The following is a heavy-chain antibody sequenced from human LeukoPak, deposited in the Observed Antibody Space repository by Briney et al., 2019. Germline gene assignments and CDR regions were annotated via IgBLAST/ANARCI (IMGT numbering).Heavy chain of an antibody. CDR3: ARATPKTYYDFWSGYTNYYMDV. D-gene: IGHD3-3*01. V-gene: IGHV3-7*01. J-gene: IGHJ6*03. CDR2: IKEDGSEK. CDR1: GFTFSDYY. Sequence: PGGSLRLSCAASGFTFSDYYMSWIRQAPGKGLEWVANIKEDGSEKYYVDSVKGRFTISRDNAKNSLYLQMNSLRAEDTAVYYCARATPKTYYDFWSGYTNYYMDVWGKGTTVTVSS.